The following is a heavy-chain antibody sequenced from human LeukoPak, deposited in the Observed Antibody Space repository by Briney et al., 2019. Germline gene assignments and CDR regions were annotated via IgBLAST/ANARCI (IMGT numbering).Heavy chain of an antibody. CDR1: GGSISSGGYS. J-gene: IGHJ4*02. V-gene: IGHV4-30-4*07. D-gene: IGHD5-18*01. CDR3: ARGRGYSYGNSFDY. Sequence: SQTLSLTCAVSGGSISSGGYSWSWIRQPPGKGLEWIGYIYYSGSTYYNPSLKSRVTISVDTSKNQFSLKLSSVTAADTAVYYCARGRGYSYGNSFDYWGQGTLVTVSS. CDR2: IYYSGST.